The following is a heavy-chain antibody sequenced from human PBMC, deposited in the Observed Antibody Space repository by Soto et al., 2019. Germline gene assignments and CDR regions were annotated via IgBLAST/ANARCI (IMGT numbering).Heavy chain of an antibody. J-gene: IGHJ4*02. CDR2: IYHSCST. V-gene: IGHV4-4*02. CDR3: ARVAVAWTRVDY. D-gene: IGHD6-19*01. CDR1: GGSISSSNW. Sequence: QVQLQESGPGLVKPSGTLSLTCAGSGGSISSSNWWSWVRQPPGEGLEWIGEIYHSCSTNYNPSLKSPVNIPVDKSKDKSSLKMSSVTATEMYVYYCARVAVAWTRVDYWGQGNLVTVSS.